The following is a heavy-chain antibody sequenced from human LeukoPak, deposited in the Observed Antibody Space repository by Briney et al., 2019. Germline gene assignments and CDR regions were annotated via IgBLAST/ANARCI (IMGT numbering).Heavy chain of an antibody. CDR2: ISAYNGNT. CDR3: AREAYYDFWSGYSYFDY. J-gene: IGHJ4*02. V-gene: IGHV1-18*01. Sequence: ASVKVSCKASGYTFTSYGVSWVRQAPGQGLEWMGWISAYNGNTNYAQKLPGRVTMTTDTSTSTAYMELRSLRSDDTAVYYCAREAYYDFWSGYSYFDYWGQGTLVTVSS. CDR1: GYTFTSYG. D-gene: IGHD3-3*01.